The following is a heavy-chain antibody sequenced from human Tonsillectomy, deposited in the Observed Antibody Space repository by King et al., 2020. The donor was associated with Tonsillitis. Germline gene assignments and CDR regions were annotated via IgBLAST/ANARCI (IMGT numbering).Heavy chain of an antibody. CDR1: GFTFSDYY. D-gene: IGHD2-15*01. Sequence: VQLVESGGGLVKPGGSLRLSCAASGFTFSDYYMSWIRQAPGKGLEWVSYISSSSSYTNYADSVKGRFTISRDNAKNSLYLQMNSLRAEDTAVYYCARDEECSGGSCYYYGMDVWGQGTTVTVSS. CDR2: ISSSSSYT. V-gene: IGHV3-11*06. J-gene: IGHJ6*02. CDR3: ARDEECSGGSCYYYGMDV.